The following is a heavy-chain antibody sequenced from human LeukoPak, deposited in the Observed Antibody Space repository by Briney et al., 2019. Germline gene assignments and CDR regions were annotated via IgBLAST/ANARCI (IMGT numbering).Heavy chain of an antibody. CDR1: GFTFSSYS. CDR2: ISSSSSYI. Sequence: PGGSLRLSCAASGFTFSSYSMNWVRQAPGKGLEWVSSISSSSSYIYYADSVKGRFTISRDNAKNSLYLQMNSLRAEDTAVYYCARDGPSGIYDSSGPWGGYWGQGTLVTVSS. D-gene: IGHD3-22*01. CDR3: ARDGPSGIYDSSGPWGGY. V-gene: IGHV3-21*01. J-gene: IGHJ4*02.